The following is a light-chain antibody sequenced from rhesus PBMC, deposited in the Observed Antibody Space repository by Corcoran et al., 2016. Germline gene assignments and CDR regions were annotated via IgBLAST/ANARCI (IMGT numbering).Light chain of an antibody. J-gene: IGKJ1*01. V-gene: IGKV1-22*01. CDR2: KAS. Sequence: DIQMTQSPSSLSASVGDPVTITCRASQGISSWLAWYQPKPGKAPKLLVYKASKLQSGVPSRFSGRGSGTDFTLTISSLQSEDVATYDGQQYSSRRTFGQGTKVEIK. CDR1: QGISSW. CDR3: QQYSSRRT.